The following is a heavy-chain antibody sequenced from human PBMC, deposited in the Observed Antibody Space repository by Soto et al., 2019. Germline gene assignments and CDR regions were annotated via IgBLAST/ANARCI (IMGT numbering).Heavy chain of an antibody. CDR1: GDSINSGGYS. CDR3: ARGIYYYDSGAYDYYFDF. D-gene: IGHD3-22*01. CDR2: IYHSGST. J-gene: IGHJ4*02. V-gene: IGHV4-30-2*01. Sequence: QLQLQESGSGLVKPSQTLSLTCAVSGDSINSGGYSWSWIRQPPGKGLEWIGYIYHSGSTYSNPSLNSRVTISADRSKNQFSLKLSSVTAADTAVYYCARGIYYYDSGAYDYYFDFWGQGTLVTVSS.